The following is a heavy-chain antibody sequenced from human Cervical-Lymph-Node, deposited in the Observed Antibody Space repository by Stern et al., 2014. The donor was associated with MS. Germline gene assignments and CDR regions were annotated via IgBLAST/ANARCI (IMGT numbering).Heavy chain of an antibody. V-gene: IGHV4-31*03. CDR3: ARGPPEYSYGYVY. J-gene: IGHJ4*02. Sequence: VHLVESGPGLVKPSQTLSLTCTVSGGSISSGGYYWSWIRQHPGKSLEWIGYIYYSGSTYYNPSLKSRVTISVDTSKNQFSLKLSSVTAADTAVYYCARGPPEYSYGYVYWGQGTLVTVSS. CDR1: GGSISSGGYY. CDR2: IYYSGST. D-gene: IGHD5-18*01.